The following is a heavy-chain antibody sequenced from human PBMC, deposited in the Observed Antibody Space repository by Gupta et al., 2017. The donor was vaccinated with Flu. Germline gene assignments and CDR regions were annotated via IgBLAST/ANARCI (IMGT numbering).Heavy chain of an antibody. J-gene: IGHJ5*01. D-gene: IGHD2-21*02. CDR3: GRLVSCGGDCYYVDS. V-gene: IGHV1-8*01. CDR1: GYTFTSFD. CDR2: MNPNSGHT. Sequence: QVQLVQSGAEVKRPGASVKVSCKASGYTFTSFDINWVRQATGQGLEWMGWMNPNSGHTGYAQKFQARVTLTRNTSIRTAYMELSSLRSEDTAVYYCGRLVSCGGDCYYVDSWGQGTRVTVSS.